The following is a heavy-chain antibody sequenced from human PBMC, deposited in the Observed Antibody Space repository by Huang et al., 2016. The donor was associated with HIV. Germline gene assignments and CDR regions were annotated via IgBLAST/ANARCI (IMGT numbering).Heavy chain of an antibody. J-gene: IGHJ2*01. CDR1: GGSFHGYY. CDR2: VNHGGST. V-gene: IGHV4-34*01. CDR3: ATSRSGSGWFLDI. Sequence: QVQLYQWGAGPLRPSETLSLTCGVSGGSFHGYYWNWLRQSPGRGLEWIGEVNHGGSTKYNPSLKSRVTISVDTSKIQFSLNLTSVTATDTADYYGATSRSGSGWFLDIWGRGTLVSVS. D-gene: IGHD6-19*01.